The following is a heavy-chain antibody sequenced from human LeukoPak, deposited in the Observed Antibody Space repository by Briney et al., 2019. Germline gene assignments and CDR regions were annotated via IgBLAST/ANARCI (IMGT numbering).Heavy chain of an antibody. CDR3: ARVSRARYATYPGIAAAGKGAFDY. V-gene: IGHV4-34*01. CDR1: GGSFSGYY. J-gene: IGHJ4*02. CDR2: INHSGST. D-gene: IGHD6-13*01. Sequence: SETLSLTCAVYGGSFSGYYWSGIRQPPGKGLEWIGEINHSGSTNYNPSLKSRVTISVDTSKNQFSLKLSSVTAADTAVYYCARVSRARYATYPGIAAAGKGAFDYWGRGTLVTVSS.